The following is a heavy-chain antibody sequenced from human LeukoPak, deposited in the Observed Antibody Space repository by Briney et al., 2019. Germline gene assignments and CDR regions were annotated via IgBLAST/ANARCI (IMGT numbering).Heavy chain of an antibody. CDR3: RTDRYGDYGDYIDY. CDR2: INPNSGGT. J-gene: IGHJ4*02. D-gene: IGHD4-17*01. Sequence: EASVKVSCKASGYTFTGYYMHWVRQPPGQGLEWMGWINPNSGGTNYAQKFQGMVTMTRDTSISTAYMELSRLRSDDTAVYYCRTDRYGDYGDYIDYWGQGTLVTVSS. V-gene: IGHV1-2*02. CDR1: GYTFTGYY.